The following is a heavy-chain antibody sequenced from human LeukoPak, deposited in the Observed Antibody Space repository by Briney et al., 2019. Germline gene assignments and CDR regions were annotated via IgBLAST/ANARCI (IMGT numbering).Heavy chain of an antibody. CDR2: IRTKIDGETT. CDR3: TTERNWVLLRPYGMDI. D-gene: IGHD2/OR15-2a*01. V-gene: IGHV3-15*01. Sequence: PGGSLRLSCAASGFSFNYVWMNWVRQAPGKGLEWVGRIRTKIDGETTDYAAPVKGRFTISRDDSKTTLYLQMNSLKTEDSAVYYCTTERNWVLLRPYGMDIWGQGTTVTVSS. CDR1: GFSFNYVW. J-gene: IGHJ6*02.